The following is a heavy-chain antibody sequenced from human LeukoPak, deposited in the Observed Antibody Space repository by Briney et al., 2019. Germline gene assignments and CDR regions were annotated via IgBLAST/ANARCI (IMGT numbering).Heavy chain of an antibody. D-gene: IGHD1-26*01. V-gene: IGHV3-23*01. CDR2: ISYSGSGT. CDR1: GFTFSSSA. CDR3: AKDGSYYNFDF. J-gene: IGHJ4*02. Sequence: PGGSLRLSCAASGFTFSSSAMAWVRHAPGKGLEWVSTISYSGSGTYYADSVKGRFTISRDNSENTVYLQMTSLRVEDTAEYYCAKDGSYYNFDFWGQGTLVTVSS.